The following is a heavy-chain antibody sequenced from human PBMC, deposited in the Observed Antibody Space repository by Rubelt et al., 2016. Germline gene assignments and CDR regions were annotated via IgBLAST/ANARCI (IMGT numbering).Heavy chain of an antibody. J-gene: IGHJ4*02. CDR3: ATTIAIRPYYVDY. Sequence: QVQLVQSGAEVKKPGSSVKVSCKASGGTFSSYAISWVRQAPGQGLEWMGGIIPVFGTANYAQKFQGRITMTARDSTSTAYMELSSLRSEDTGVYYCATTIAIRPYYVDYWGQGALVTVSS. V-gene: IGHV1-69*01. D-gene: IGHD6-6*01. CDR1: GGTFSSYA. CDR2: IIPVFGTA.